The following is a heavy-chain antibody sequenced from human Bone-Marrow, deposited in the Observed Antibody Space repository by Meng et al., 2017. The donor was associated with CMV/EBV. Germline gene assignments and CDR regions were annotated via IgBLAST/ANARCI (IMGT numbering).Heavy chain of an antibody. CDR1: GFPFSNYG. Sequence: GESLKISCAASGFPFSNYGMHWVRQAPGKGLEWVAVMWYDGSNSYKADSVKGRFTISGDNYKNTVYLQMNSLRAEDTAVYYCASPGGSLYYYGMDVWGQGTTVTVSS. CDR3: ASPGGSLYYYGMDV. CDR2: MWYDGSNS. D-gene: IGHD3-16*01. J-gene: IGHJ6*02. V-gene: IGHV3-33*01.